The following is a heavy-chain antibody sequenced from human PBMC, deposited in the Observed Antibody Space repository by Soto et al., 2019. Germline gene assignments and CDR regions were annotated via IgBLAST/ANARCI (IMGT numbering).Heavy chain of an antibody. CDR3: ARTGVPYYFDY. CDR2: IYYSGST. J-gene: IGHJ4*02. D-gene: IGHD3-10*01. V-gene: IGHV4-59*01. CDR1: GGSISSYY. Sequence: SETLSLTCTVSGGSISSYYWSWIRQPPGKGLEWIGYIYYSGSTNYNPSLKSRVTISVDTSKNQFSLKLSSVTAADTAVYYCARTGVPYYFDYWGQGTLVTVSS.